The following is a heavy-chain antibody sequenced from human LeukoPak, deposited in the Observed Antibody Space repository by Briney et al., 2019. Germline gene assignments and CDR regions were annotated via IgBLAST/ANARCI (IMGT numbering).Heavy chain of an antibody. CDR2: IYYSGST. CDR3: ATSAGHSGTYFDY. Sequence: SETLSLTCTVSGGSISSYHWSWMRQPPGKGLEWIGYIYYSGSTNYNPSLKSRVAISVDTSKNQFSLNLSSVTAADTAVYYCATSAGHSGTYFDYWGQGTLATVSS. CDR1: GGSISSYH. V-gene: IGHV4-59*08. D-gene: IGHD1-26*01. J-gene: IGHJ4*02.